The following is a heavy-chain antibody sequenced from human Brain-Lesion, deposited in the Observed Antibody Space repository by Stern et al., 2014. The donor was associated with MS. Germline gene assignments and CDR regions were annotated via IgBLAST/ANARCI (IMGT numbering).Heavy chain of an antibody. Sequence: EVQLVESGGGLVQPGGSLRLSPPPPPFTFSNSWMHWVRQAPGKGLVWVSRVNNDGRRTSYADSVKGRFTMSRDNAKNTLYLQMNSLRVEDTAIYYCARGERWFDSWGQGTLVTVSS. V-gene: IGHV3-74*01. J-gene: IGHJ5*01. CDR2: VNNDGRRT. CDR1: PFTFSNSW. CDR3: ARGERWFDS.